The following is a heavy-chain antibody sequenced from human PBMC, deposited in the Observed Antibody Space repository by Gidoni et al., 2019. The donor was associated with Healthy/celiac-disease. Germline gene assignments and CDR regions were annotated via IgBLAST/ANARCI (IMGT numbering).Heavy chain of an antibody. V-gene: IGHV1-69*06. Sequence: QVQLVQSGAEVKKPGSSVKVSCKASGGTFSSYAISWVRQAPGQGLEWMGGIIPNFGKGNFGPKFQGRGNDNAGEITGQALKGVRMLGFEGTGGYYFAGGRFSNTRLQRPLLFGLDGWGQGTT. CDR2: IIPNFGKG. CDR1: GGTFSSYA. J-gene: IGHJ6*02. D-gene: IGHD2-2*01. CDR3: AGGRFSNTRLQRPLLFGLDG.